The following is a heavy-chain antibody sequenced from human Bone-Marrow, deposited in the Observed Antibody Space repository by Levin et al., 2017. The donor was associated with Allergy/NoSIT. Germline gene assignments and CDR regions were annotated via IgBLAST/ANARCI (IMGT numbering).Heavy chain of an antibody. CDR2: INPNSGGT. J-gene: IGHJ4*02. V-gene: IGHV1-2*02. CDR3: ARGGSRLSD. Sequence: ASVKVSCKTSGYTFTGYYIHWVRQAPGQGLEWMGWINPNSGGTNYAEKFRGRVTLTRDTSISTAYMELSRLRSDDTAVFYCARGGSRLSDWGQGTLVTVSS. D-gene: IGHD2-15*01. CDR1: GYTFTGYY.